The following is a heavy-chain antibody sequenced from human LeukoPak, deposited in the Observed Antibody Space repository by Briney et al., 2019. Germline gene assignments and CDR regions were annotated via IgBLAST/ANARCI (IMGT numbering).Heavy chain of an antibody. Sequence: GGSLRLSCTASGFTLGSHDMHWVRQIPGQGLEWVAAVSSGFHAFFADSVQGRFTVSREDARNSLYLQMNSLRAGDTAVYYCVREARGYHYTYFDYWGQGTPVTVSS. V-gene: IGHV3-13*01. CDR3: VREARGYHYTYFDY. D-gene: IGHD5-18*01. CDR2: VSSGFHA. CDR1: GFTLGSHD. J-gene: IGHJ4*02.